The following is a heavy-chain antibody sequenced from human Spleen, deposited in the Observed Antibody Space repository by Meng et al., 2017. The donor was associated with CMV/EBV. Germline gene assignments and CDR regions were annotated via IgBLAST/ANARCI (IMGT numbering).Heavy chain of an antibody. CDR2: IYSGGRT. J-gene: IGHJ4*02. V-gene: IGHV3-66*01. CDR3: ARDLGNSTGYLRYFDI. D-gene: IGHD3-22*01. CDR1: GFTVSNNY. Sequence: GESLKISCAASGFTVSNNYMSWVRQAPGKGLEWVSVIYSGGRTFYAESVKGRFTISRDNAQHSLYLQMDSLTAEDTAIYYCARDLGNSTGYLRYFDIWGQGTRVTVSS.